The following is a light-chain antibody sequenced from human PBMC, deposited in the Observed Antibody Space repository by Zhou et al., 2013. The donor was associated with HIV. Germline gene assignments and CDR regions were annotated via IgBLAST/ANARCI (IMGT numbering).Light chain of an antibody. J-gene: IGKJ2*01. Sequence: DIQMTQSPSLLSASVGDRVTITCRASRDIATYLAWFQQKPGEAPKSLIYAASSLESGVPSKFTGSGSDMEFTLTISSLQPEDFATYYCQQYDSFPYTFGQGTKLEIK. CDR2: AAS. V-gene: IGKV1-16*02. CDR3: QQYDSFPYT. CDR1: RDIATY.